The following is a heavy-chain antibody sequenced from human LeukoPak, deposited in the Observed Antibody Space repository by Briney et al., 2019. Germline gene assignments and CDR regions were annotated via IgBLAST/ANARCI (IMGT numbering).Heavy chain of an antibody. Sequence: GGSLRLSCAASGFTFSSYAMSWVRQAPGKGLEWVSAISGSGGSTYYADSVKGRFTISRDNSKNTLYLQMNSLRADDTAVYYCAKNRDPQLERGSDYWGQGTLVTVSS. CDR2: ISGSGGST. CDR1: GFTFSSYA. D-gene: IGHD1-14*01. J-gene: IGHJ4*02. CDR3: AKNRDPQLERGSDY. V-gene: IGHV3-23*01.